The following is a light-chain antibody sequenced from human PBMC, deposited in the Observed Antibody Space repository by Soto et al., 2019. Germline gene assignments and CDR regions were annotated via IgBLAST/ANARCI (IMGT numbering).Light chain of an antibody. V-gene: IGKV1-5*01. CDR3: QQYNSYPGT. CDR1: QSISSW. CDR2: DAS. Sequence: DIRMTQSPSTLSASVGDRVTITCRASQSISSWLAWYQQRPGRAPEVLIYDASSLESGVPSRFSGSVSGTEFTLTISSLQPDDFATYYCQQYNSYPGTFGGGTKVEIK. J-gene: IGKJ4*01.